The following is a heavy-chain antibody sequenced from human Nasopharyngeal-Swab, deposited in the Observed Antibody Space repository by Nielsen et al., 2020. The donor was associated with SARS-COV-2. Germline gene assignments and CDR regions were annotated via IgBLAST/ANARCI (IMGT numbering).Heavy chain of an antibody. Sequence: ASVKVSCKASGYTFTGYYMHWVRQAPGQGLEWMGWINPNSGGTNYAQKFQGWVTMTRDTSISTAYMELSRLRSDDTAVYYCARENYSGYDYWFDPWGQGTLVTVSS. CDR1: GYTFTGYY. J-gene: IGHJ5*02. CDR2: INPNSGGT. D-gene: IGHD5-12*01. V-gene: IGHV1-2*04. CDR3: ARENYSGYDYWFDP.